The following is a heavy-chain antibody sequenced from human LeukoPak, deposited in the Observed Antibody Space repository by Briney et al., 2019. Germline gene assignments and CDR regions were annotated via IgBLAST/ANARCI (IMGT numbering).Heavy chain of an antibody. D-gene: IGHD5/OR15-5a*01. V-gene: IGHV4-39*07. CDR3: ARGSVTGYDY. J-gene: IGHJ4*02. CDR2: IFYSGST. Sequence: PSETLSLTCTVSGDSISSNSYYWGWIRQSPGKGLEWIGSIFYSGSTNYNPSLKSRVTISVDTSKNQFSLKLSSVTAADTAVYYCARGSVTGYDYWGQGTLVAVSS. CDR1: GDSISSNSYY.